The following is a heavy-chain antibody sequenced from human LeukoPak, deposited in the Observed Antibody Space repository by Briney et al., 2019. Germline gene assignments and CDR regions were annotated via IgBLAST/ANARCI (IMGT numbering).Heavy chain of an antibody. CDR2: IYSRGST. Sequence: SETLSLTCTLSGGSISSYYWSWIRHPPGGGSEWIGYIYSRGSTNYNPSIKSRVTISVDTSKNQFSMKLSSVTAADTAVYYCAGHRWDCSCGSCDYYFDYWGQGTLVTVSS. CDR1: GGSISSYY. D-gene: IGHD2-15*01. J-gene: IGHJ4*02. CDR3: AGHRWDCSCGSCDYYFDY. V-gene: IGHV4-59*01.